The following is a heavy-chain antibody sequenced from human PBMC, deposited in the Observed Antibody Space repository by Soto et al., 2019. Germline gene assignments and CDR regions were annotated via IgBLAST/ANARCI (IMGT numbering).Heavy chain of an antibody. CDR2: MNPNSGNT. J-gene: IGHJ4*02. V-gene: IGHV1-8*01. D-gene: IGHD5-12*01. CDR3: TSEDVATGLV. CDR1: GYTFTSYD. Sequence: ASVKVSCKASGYTFTSYDINWVRQATGQGLEWMGWMNPNSGNTGYAQKFQDRVTMTRNMSTSTAYMELRSLRSEDTAVYYCTSEDVATGLVWGPGSLVTVAS.